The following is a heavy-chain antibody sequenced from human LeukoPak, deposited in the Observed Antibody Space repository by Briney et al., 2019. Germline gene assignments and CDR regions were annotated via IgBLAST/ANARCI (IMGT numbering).Heavy chain of an antibody. CDR1: GFTFSTYG. D-gene: IGHD3-22*01. Sequence: GGSLRLSCAASGFTFSTYGLHWVRQAPGKGLEWRSFISYDGSNKYYADSVKGRFTISGDNAKNTLYLQMNSLTSEDTAVYFCARAADTSGYYPAYWGQGTLVTVSS. CDR2: ISYDGSNK. J-gene: IGHJ4*02. V-gene: IGHV3-30*03. CDR3: ARAADTSGYYPAY.